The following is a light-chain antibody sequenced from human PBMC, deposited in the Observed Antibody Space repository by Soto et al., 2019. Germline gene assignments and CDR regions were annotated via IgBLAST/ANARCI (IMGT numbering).Light chain of an antibody. CDR3: QQYYTRPPWT. Sequence: DIVMTQSPDSLAVSPGERATINCKSSQSVLYSSNNKNCLAWYQQKPGQPPKLLIYWASTRESGVPDRFSGSGSGTDFTLTISSLQAEDVAVYYCQQYYTRPPWTFGQGTKVEIK. CDR1: QSVLYSSNNKNC. CDR2: WAS. J-gene: IGKJ1*01. V-gene: IGKV4-1*01.